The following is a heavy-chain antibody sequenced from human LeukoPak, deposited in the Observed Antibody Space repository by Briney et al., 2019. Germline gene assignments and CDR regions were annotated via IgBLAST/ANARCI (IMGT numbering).Heavy chain of an antibody. Sequence: ASVKVSCKTSGYTFTSFDINWVRQAAGQGLEWLGWMNPYTGKTGYAQKLQGRVTMTTDTSTSTAYMELRSLRSDDTAVYYCAMVRGVIIDNYFDYWGQGTLVTVSS. V-gene: IGHV1-18*01. D-gene: IGHD3-10*01. CDR2: MNPYTGKT. CDR3: AMVRGVIIDNYFDY. CDR1: GYTFTSFD. J-gene: IGHJ4*02.